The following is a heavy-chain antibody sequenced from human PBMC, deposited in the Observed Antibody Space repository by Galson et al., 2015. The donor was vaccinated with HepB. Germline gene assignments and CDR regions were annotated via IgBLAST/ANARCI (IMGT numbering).Heavy chain of an antibody. V-gene: IGHV3-74*01. Sequence: SLRLSCAASGFTFSTYWMHWVRQGPGKGLTWVARINNDGSSTNYVDSVKGRFTISSDTAKKPVYLQVNSLRVEDTAVYYCTSRGSSSSDYYYGMDVWGQGTTVTVSS. CDR2: INNDGSST. CDR3: TSRGSSSSDYYYGMDV. D-gene: IGHD3-16*01. CDR1: GFTFSTYW. J-gene: IGHJ6*02.